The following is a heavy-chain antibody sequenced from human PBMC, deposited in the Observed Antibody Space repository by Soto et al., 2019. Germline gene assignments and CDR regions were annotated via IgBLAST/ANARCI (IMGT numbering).Heavy chain of an antibody. CDR2: IIPIYGTA. V-gene: IGHV1-69*13. Sequence: SVKVSCKASGGTFSSFTISWVRQAPGQGLEWMGGIIPIYGTANYAQKFQGRVTITADASTRTAYMEPSSLRSEDTAVYYCAKDRRADWESYYYYAMDVWGQGTTVTVSS. J-gene: IGHJ6*02. CDR3: AKDRRADWESYYYYAMDV. D-gene: IGHD1-26*01. CDR1: GGTFSSFT.